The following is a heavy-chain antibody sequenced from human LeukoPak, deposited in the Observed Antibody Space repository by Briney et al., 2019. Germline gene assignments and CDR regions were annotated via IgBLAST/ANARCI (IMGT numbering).Heavy chain of an antibody. CDR1: GYPFTSYW. V-gene: IGHV5-51*01. CDR3: ARQSSTFDY. Sequence: GESLKISCESSGYPFTSYWIGWVRQMPGKGLEWMGIIYPGDSDIRYSPSFQGQVTISADKSISTAYLQWSSLKASDTAMYFCARQSSTFDYWGQGTLVTVSS. J-gene: IGHJ4*02. CDR2: IYPGDSDI. D-gene: IGHD2-2*01.